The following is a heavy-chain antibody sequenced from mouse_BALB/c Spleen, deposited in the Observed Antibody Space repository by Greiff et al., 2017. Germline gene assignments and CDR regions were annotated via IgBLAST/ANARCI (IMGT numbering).Heavy chain of an antibody. CDR3: ARHWAMDY. D-gene: IGHD4-1*01. V-gene: IGHV1-7*01. J-gene: IGHJ4*01. CDR2: INPSTGYT. Sequence: QVQLKESGAELAKPGASVKMSCKASGYTFTSYWMHWVKQRPGQGLEWIGYINPSTGYTEYNQKFKDKATLTADKSSSTAYMQLSSLTSEDSAVYYCARHWAMDYWGQGTSVTVSS. CDR1: GYTFTSYW.